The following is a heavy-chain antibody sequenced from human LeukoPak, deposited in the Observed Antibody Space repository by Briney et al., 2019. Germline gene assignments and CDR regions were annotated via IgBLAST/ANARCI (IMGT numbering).Heavy chain of an antibody. CDR3: ARGARYVLPHY. CDR2: IYYSGST. V-gene: IGHV4-31*03. Sequence: SETLSLTCTVSGGSISSGGYYWSWIRQHPGKGLEWIGYIYYSGSTYYNPSLKSRVTISVDTSKNQFSLKLCSVTAADTAVYYCARGARYVLPHYWGQGTLVTVSS. D-gene: IGHD3-16*01. CDR1: GGSISSGGYY. J-gene: IGHJ4*02.